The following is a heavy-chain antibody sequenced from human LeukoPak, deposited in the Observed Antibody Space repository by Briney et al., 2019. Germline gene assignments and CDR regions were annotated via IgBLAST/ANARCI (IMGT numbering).Heavy chain of an antibody. Sequence: SETLSLTCTVSGGSISSYYWSWIRQPAGKGLGWIGRIYTSGSTNYNPSLKSRVTMSVDTSKNQFSLKLSSVTAADTAVYYCARESAAGTRGAFDIWGQGTMVTVSS. CDR3: ARESAAGTRGAFDI. CDR1: GGSISSYY. V-gene: IGHV4-4*07. D-gene: IGHD6-13*01. J-gene: IGHJ3*02. CDR2: IYTSGST.